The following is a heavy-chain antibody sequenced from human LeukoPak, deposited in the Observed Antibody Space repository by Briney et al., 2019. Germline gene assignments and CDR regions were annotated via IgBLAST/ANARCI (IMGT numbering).Heavy chain of an antibody. V-gene: IGHV1-2*02. J-gene: IGHJ6*03. Sequence: ASVKDSCKASGYTFTGYFMHWVRQAPGRGREWMGWINPNSGGRNYALKCQGRVTMTRDTSISTAYMELSRLRSDDTAVYYCARGCSGGSCYYYYYMDVWGKGTTVTVSS. D-gene: IGHD2-15*01. CDR1: GYTFTGYF. CDR2: INPNSGGR. CDR3: ARGCSGGSCYYYYYMDV.